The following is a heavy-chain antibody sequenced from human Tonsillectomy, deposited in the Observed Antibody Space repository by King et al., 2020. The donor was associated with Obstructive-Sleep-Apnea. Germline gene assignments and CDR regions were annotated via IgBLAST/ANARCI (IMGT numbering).Heavy chain of an antibody. Sequence: VQLQESGPGLVKPSETLSLTCTVSGGSISSYYWSWLRPSPGKGLEWIGYIYNSGSTNYNPSLKSRVTISIDTSKNQFSLKLSSVTAADTAVYYCARGETRTYWYFGLWGRGTLVTVSS. J-gene: IGHJ2*01. CDR1: GGSISSYY. CDR2: IYNSGST. CDR3: ARGETRTYWYFGL. D-gene: IGHD1-14*01. V-gene: IGHV4-59*01.